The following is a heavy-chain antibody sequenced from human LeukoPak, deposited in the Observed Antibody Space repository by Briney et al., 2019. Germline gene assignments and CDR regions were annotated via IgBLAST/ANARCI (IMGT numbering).Heavy chain of an antibody. CDR2: VSSDGGNK. V-gene: IGHV3-30-3*01. J-gene: IGHJ4*02. CDR3: GRALYYDRSPLDY. CDR1: GFTFSTYA. D-gene: IGHD3-22*01. Sequence: GRSLRLSCAASGFTFSTYAIHWVRQAPGKGLEWVAVVSSDGGNKYYADSVKGRFTISRDNSKNTLYLQMNTLRPEDTAVYYRGRALYYDRSPLDYWGQGTLVIVSS.